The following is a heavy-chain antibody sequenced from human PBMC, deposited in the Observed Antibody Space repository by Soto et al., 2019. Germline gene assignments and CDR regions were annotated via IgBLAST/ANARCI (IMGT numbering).Heavy chain of an antibody. Sequence: KPSETLSLTCAVYGGSFSGYYWSWIRQPPGKGLEWIGEINHSGSTNYNPSLKSRVTISVDTSKNQFSLKLSSVTAADTAVYYCARGHGDTDFDYWGQGTLVTVSS. CDR3: ARGHGDTDFDY. V-gene: IGHV4-34*01. CDR1: GGSFSGYY. D-gene: IGHD4-17*01. J-gene: IGHJ4*02. CDR2: INHSGST.